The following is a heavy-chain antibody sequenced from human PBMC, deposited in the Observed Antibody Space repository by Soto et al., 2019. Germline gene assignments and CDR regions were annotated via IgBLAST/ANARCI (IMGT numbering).Heavy chain of an antibody. J-gene: IGHJ6*02. CDR1: GGTFSNYA. CDR2: IIPIVGTG. Sequence: QVQLVQSGAEVRKPGSSVTVSCKASGGTFSNYAISWVRQAPGHGLEWMGGIIPIVGTGSYAQKFQGRVTITADEPTTTAYMELSSLRCEDTAVYYCARVVILVPTASTHYYYHMDVWGPGTTVTVSS. D-gene: IGHD2-2*01. CDR3: ARVVILVPTASTHYYYHMDV. V-gene: IGHV1-69*01.